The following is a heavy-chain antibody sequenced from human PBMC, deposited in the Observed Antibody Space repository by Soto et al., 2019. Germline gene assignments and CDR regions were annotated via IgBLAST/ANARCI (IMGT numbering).Heavy chain of an antibody. Sequence: PGGSLRLSCAASGFTFDAYAMHWVRQVPGKGLEWASGISWKSGNIGYADSVKGRFTISRDNAKSSLYLQMNSQRAEDTAFYYCAQDSDGITSVGKPLGVWGQGTTVTVAS. V-gene: IGHV3-9*01. CDR3: AQDSDGITSVGKPLGV. CDR2: ISWKSGNI. J-gene: IGHJ6*02. D-gene: IGHD6-13*01. CDR1: GFTFDAYA.